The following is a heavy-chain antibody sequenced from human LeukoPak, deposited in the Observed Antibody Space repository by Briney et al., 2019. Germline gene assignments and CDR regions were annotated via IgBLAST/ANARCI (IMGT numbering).Heavy chain of an antibody. V-gene: IGHV4-30-2*01. J-gene: IGHJ2*01. CDR2: IYHSGST. Sequence: SETLSLTCAVSGGSISSGGDSWSWIRQPPGKGLEWIGYIYHSGSTYYNPSLKSRVTISVDRSKNQFSLKLSSVTAADTAVYYCAREVEPNTYYYDSSGYYAGRYFDLWGRGTLVTVSS. CDR1: GGSISSGGDS. CDR3: AREVEPNTYYYDSSGYYAGRYFDL. D-gene: IGHD3-22*01.